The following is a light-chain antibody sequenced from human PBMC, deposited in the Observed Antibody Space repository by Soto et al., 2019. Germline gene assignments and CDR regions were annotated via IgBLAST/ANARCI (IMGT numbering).Light chain of an antibody. Sequence: ALTQPAPLSGSPGQSITISFTGSSIDVGGNKYVSWYQQYPGKAPKLMICDVSNRPSGVSNRFSGSKSGNTASLTISGLQAEDEADYYCSAFTGTTYVFRTGNKVTVL. CDR1: SIDVGGNKY. V-gene: IGLV2-14*01. CDR3: SAFTGTTYV. CDR2: DVS. J-gene: IGLJ1*01.